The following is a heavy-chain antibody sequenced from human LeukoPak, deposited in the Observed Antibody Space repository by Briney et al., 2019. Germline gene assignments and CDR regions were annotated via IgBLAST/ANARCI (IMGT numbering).Heavy chain of an antibody. CDR3: ARGYCSSTSCPRGAY. V-gene: IGHV3-66*01. D-gene: IGHD2-2*01. Sequence: GGSLRLSCAASGFTVSSNYKSWVRQAPGKGLEWVSVIYSGGSTYYADSVKGRFTISRDNSKNTLYLQMNSLRAEDTAVYYCARGYCSSTSCPRGAYWGQGTLVTVSS. CDR1: GFTVSSNY. CDR2: IYSGGST. J-gene: IGHJ4*02.